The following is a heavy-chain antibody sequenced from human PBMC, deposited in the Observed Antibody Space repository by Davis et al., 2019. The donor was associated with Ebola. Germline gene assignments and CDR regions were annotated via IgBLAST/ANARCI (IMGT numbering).Heavy chain of an antibody. J-gene: IGHJ6*02. V-gene: IGHV3-48*01. CDR3: AREGGSLYYYGMDV. Sequence: GESLKISCAASGFTFSSYTMNWVRQAPGKGLEWVSYISSGSSTIYYADSVKGRFTISRDNAKNTLYLQMNSLRAEDTAVYYCAREGGSLYYYGMDVWGQGTTVTVSS. CDR1: GFTFSSYT. CDR2: ISSGSSTI.